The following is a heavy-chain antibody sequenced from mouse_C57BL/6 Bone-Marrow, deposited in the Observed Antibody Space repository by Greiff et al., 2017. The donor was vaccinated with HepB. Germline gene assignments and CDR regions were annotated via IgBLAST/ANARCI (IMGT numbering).Heavy chain of an antibody. Sequence: DVMLVESGGGLVQPGGSMKLSCVASGFTFSNYWMNWVRQSPEKGLEWVAQIRLKSDNYATHYAESVKGRFTISRDDSKSSVYLQMNNLRAEDTGIYYCTGSSGWRSYYAMDYWGQGTSVTVSS. CDR2: IRLKSDNYAT. CDR1: GFTFSNYW. D-gene: IGHD3-2*02. CDR3: TGSSGWRSYYAMDY. V-gene: IGHV6-3*01. J-gene: IGHJ4*01.